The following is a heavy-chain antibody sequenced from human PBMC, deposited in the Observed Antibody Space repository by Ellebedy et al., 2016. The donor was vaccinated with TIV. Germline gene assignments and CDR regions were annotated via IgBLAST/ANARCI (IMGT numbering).Heavy chain of an antibody. CDR3: AKSITAAGTAYNYYSGMDV. Sequence: GESLKISCAASGFTFSSYAMSWVRQAPGKGLEWVSVIYSDGSTYYADSVKGRFTISRDDSENTLHLQMNSLRAEDTAVYYCAKSITAAGTAYNYYSGMDVWGQGTTVTVSS. CDR2: IYSDGST. D-gene: IGHD6-13*01. CDR1: GFTFSSYA. J-gene: IGHJ6*02. V-gene: IGHV3-23*03.